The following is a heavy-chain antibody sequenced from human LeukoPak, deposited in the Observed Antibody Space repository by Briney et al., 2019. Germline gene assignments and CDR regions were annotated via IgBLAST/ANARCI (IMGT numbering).Heavy chain of an antibody. V-gene: IGHV4-59*01. D-gene: IGHD2-2*01. Sequence: PSETLSLTCTVSGGSISSYHWSWIRQPPGKGLEWIGFFYYSGSTNYNPSLKSRVTISVDTSKNQFSLKLSSVTAADTAVYYCARVNEGYCSSTSCYSHLFDYWGQGTLVTVSS. J-gene: IGHJ4*02. CDR3: ARVNEGYCSSTSCYSHLFDY. CDR1: GGSISSYH. CDR2: FYYSGST.